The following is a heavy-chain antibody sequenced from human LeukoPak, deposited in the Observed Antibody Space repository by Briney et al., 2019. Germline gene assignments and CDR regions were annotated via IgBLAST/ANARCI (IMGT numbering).Heavy chain of an antibody. Sequence: SETLSLTCTVSGGSISSYYWSWIRQPPGKGLEWIGYIYYSGSTNYNPSLESRVTISVDTSKNQFSLKLSSVTAADTVVYYCAREPYSSSWVDYWGQGTLVTVSS. D-gene: IGHD6-13*01. CDR3: AREPYSSSWVDY. V-gene: IGHV4-59*01. CDR2: IYYSGST. CDR1: GGSISSYY. J-gene: IGHJ4*02.